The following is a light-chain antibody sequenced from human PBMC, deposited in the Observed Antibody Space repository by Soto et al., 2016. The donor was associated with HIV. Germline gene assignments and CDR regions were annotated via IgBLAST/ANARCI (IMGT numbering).Light chain of an antibody. CDR3: QAWDSSTAV. CDR1: NLGDKY. CDR2: QDT. Sequence: SYELTQPPSVSVSPGQTASITCSGDNLGDKYACWYQQKSGQSPVLVIYQDTKRPSGIPERFSGSNSGNTATLTISGTQAMDEADYYCQAWDSSTAVFGTGTKVTV. V-gene: IGLV3-1*01. J-gene: IGLJ1*01.